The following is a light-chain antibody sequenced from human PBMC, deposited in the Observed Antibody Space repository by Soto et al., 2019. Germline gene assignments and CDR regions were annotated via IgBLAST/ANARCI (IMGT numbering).Light chain of an antibody. CDR3: QQYSTYPLT. J-gene: IGKJ4*01. Sequence: DIQMTRSPSTLSASVLDTVTFTFLASQSVSGWLAWYQQKPGEAPKLLIFAASKLEPGVPSRLSGGGSGTEFTLTISSLQPDDFATYYCQQYSTYPLTFGGGTKVDI. V-gene: IGKV1-5*01. CDR2: AAS. CDR1: QSVSGW.